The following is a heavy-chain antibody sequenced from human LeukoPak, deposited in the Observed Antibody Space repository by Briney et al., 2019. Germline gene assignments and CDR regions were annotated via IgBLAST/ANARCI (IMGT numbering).Heavy chain of an antibody. CDR2: ISWDGGST. CDR3: AKGDGHYYDSSGYYLSPIDY. V-gene: IGHV3-43D*03. J-gene: IGHJ4*02. D-gene: IGHD3-22*01. CDR1: GFTFDDYA. Sequence: PGGSLRLSCAASGFTFDDYAMHWVRQAPGKGLEWVSLISWDGGSTYYADSVKGRFTISRDNSKNSLYLQMNSLRAEDTALYYCAKGDGHYYDSSGYYLSPIDYWGQGTLVTVSS.